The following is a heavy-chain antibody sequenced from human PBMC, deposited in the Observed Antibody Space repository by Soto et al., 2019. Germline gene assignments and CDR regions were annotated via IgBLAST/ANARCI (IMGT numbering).Heavy chain of an antibody. CDR3: ARIGWNDSRGYYYYGMDV. D-gene: IGHD1-1*01. Sequence: PGGSLRLSCAASGFTFSSYAMSWVRQAPGKGLEWVSAISGSGGSTYYADSVKGRFTISRDNSKNTLYLQMNSLRAEDTAVYYCARIGWNDSRGYYYYGMDVWGQGTTVTVSS. CDR2: ISGSGGST. V-gene: IGHV3-23*01. J-gene: IGHJ6*02. CDR1: GFTFSSYA.